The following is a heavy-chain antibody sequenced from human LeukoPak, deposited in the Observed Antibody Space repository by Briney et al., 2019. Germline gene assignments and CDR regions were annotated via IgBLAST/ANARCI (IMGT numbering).Heavy chain of an antibody. Sequence: PGSSLRLSCAASGFSFSSYAMHWVRQAPGKGLEWVTIISYDATNKYYADSVKGRFTISRDNSKNTLYLQMNSLRAEDTAVYYCAKDLPTVTASPYFDYWGQGTLVTVSS. V-gene: IGHV3-30*18. CDR1: GFSFSSYA. CDR2: ISYDATNK. J-gene: IGHJ4*02. D-gene: IGHD4-17*01. CDR3: AKDLPTVTASPYFDY.